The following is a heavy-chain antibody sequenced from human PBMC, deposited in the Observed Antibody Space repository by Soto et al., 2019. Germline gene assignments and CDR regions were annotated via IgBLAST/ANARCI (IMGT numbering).Heavy chain of an antibody. CDR2: INPDGTTT. J-gene: IGHJ4*02. D-gene: IGHD6-6*01. V-gene: IGHV3-74*01. Sequence: PGGSLRLSCEASGFTFGEHWMYWVRQTPGKGLMSVSRINPDGTTTSYADSVNGRVTISRDNAKNTLYLQMNNVRVEDTAVYYCSSAGRTSSSTPHFWGPGTLVTVSS. CDR3: SSAGRTSSSTPHF. CDR1: GFTFGEHW.